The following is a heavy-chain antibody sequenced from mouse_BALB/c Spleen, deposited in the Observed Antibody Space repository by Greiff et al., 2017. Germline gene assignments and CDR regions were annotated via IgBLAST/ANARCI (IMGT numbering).Heavy chain of an antibody. CDR3: ARSRKSYYAWFAY. J-gene: IGHJ3*01. D-gene: IGHD1-1*01. Sequence: EVQLQQSGAELVRPGALVKLSCKASGFNIKDYYMHWVKQRPEQGLEWIGWIDPENGNTIYDPKFQGKASITADTSSNTAYLQLSSLTSEDTAVYYCARSRKSYYAWFAYWGQGTLVTVSA. V-gene: IGHV14-1*02. CDR1: GFNIKDYY. CDR2: IDPENGNT.